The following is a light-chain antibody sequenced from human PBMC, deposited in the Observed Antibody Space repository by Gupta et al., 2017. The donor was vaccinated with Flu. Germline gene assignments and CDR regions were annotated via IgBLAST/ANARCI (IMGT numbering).Light chain of an antibody. CDR2: KAS. J-gene: IGKJ1*01. CDR3: QQYDYYWT. CDR1: QSISNR. Sequence: DRVTSTCRDSQSISNRLAWYQQKAGKPPKILIYKASTLEGRVPSRCSGSGSGTQFTLTISSLQPDDFATYYCQQYDYYWTFGQGTKVEI. V-gene: IGKV1-5*03.